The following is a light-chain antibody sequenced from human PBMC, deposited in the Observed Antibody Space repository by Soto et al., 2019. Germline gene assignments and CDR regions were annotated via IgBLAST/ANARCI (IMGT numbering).Light chain of an antibody. Sequence: DIVMTQSADSLAVSLGERATFNCKSSQTVLHSSNNKNYLAWYQQKPGQPPKLLIYWASTRESGVPDRFSGSGSGTDFTLTISSLQAEDVAVYYCQQYYSTPFTFGPGTKVDIK. J-gene: IGKJ3*01. V-gene: IGKV4-1*01. CDR2: WAS. CDR3: QQYYSTPFT. CDR1: QTVLHSSNNKNY.